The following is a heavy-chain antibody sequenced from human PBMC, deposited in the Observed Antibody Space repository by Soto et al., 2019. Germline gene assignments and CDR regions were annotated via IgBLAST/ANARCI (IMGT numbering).Heavy chain of an antibody. J-gene: IGHJ4*02. D-gene: IGHD2-2*01. CDR1: CDAIYIGVYY. CDR3: ARDGSSTANCIES. CDR2: IYHTVKT. V-gene: IGHV4-31*03. Sequence: PSETLSLTCTVSCDAIYIGVYYCTCIRQHPGKGLWLIGCIYHTVKTYCNPSLESRATMSVDTYKNQFSLTLAAVTPAHTAVYYCARDGSSTANCIESWGKGTLVTVSS.